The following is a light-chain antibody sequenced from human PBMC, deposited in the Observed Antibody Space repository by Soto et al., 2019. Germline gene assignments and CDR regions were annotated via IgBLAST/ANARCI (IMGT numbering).Light chain of an antibody. CDR3: QQYGSLPWT. J-gene: IGKJ1*01. CDR1: QSVSNNY. CDR2: GAS. V-gene: IGKV3-20*01. Sequence: EIVMTQSPGTLSLSPGERATLSCRASQSVSNNYLAWYQQKPGQAPRLLIYGASNRVPGIPDRFSGSGSGTDFTLTISRLEPEDFAVYYCQQYGSLPWTFGQGTKVDIK.